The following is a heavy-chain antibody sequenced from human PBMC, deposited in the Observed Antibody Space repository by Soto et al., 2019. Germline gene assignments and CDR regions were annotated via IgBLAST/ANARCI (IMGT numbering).Heavy chain of an antibody. V-gene: IGHV4-34*01. D-gene: IGHD3-22*01. Sequence: PSETLSLTCAVYGGSLSGYYWGWIRQPPGKGPEWIGEINHRGGTNYNPSLKSRVAISVDTSKNQFSLKLSSVTAADTAVYYCAREWPGSRGCFDYWGQGTLVIVSS. CDR2: INHRGGT. CDR1: GGSLSGYY. J-gene: IGHJ4*02. CDR3: AREWPGSRGCFDY.